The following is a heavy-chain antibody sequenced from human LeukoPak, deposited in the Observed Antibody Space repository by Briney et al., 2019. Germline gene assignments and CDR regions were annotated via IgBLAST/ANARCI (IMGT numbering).Heavy chain of an antibody. D-gene: IGHD2-2*01. CDR3: ARGKYQLRAP. V-gene: IGHV4-59*01. CDR2: IYYSGST. Sequence: SETLSLTCTVSGGSISSYYWSWIRQPPGKGLEWIGYIYYSGSTNYNPSLKSRVTISVDTSKNQYSLKLSSVTAADTAVYYCARGKYQLRAPWGQGTLVTVSS. CDR1: GGSISSYY. J-gene: IGHJ5*02.